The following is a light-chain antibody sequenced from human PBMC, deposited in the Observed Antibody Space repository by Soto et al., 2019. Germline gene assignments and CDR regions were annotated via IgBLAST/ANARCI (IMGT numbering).Light chain of an antibody. CDR3: QSYDSSREGV. CDR1: SSNIGAGYD. J-gene: IGLJ3*02. V-gene: IGLV1-40*01. Sequence: QSVLTQPPSVSGAPGQRVTISCTGSSSNIGAGYDVHWYQQLPGTAPKLLIYGNSNRPSGVPDRFSGSKSGTSASLAITGLQAEDEADYYCQSYDSSREGVFGGGTQLTVL. CDR2: GNS.